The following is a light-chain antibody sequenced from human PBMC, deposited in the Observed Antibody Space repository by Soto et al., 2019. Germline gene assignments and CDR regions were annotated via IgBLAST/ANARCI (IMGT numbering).Light chain of an antibody. V-gene: IGKV3-20*01. Sequence: EIVLTQSPVTLSLSPGERATLSCRASQSVSSSYLAWYQQKPGQAPRLLIYGASSRATGVPDRFSGSGSGTDFTLTISRLEPEDFAVYYCQQLQTFGQGTKVDIK. CDR3: QQLQT. J-gene: IGKJ1*01. CDR1: QSVSSSY. CDR2: GAS.